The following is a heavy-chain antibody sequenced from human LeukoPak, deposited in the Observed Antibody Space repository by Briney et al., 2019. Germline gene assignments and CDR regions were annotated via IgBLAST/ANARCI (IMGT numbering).Heavy chain of an antibody. D-gene: IGHD3-9*01. Sequence: HAGGSLRLSCAASGFTFSSYWMSWVRQAPGKGLEWVANIKQDGSEKYYVDSVKGRFTISRDNAKNSLYLQMNSLRAEDTAVYYCARDLRYYDILTGYLPYFDYWGQGTLVTVSS. CDR2: IKQDGSEK. CDR1: GFTFSSYW. V-gene: IGHV3-7*01. CDR3: ARDLRYYDILTGYLPYFDY. J-gene: IGHJ4*02.